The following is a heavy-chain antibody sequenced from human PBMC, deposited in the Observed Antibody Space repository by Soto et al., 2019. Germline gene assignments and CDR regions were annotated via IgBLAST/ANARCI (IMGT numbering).Heavy chain of an antibody. Sequence: GGSLRLSCAASGFTFSSYAMSWVRQAPGKGLEWVSAISGSGGSTYYADSVKGRFTISRDNSKNTLYLQMNSLRAEDTAVYYCAKSLTYYYDSSGYYGADFDYWGQGTLVTVSS. V-gene: IGHV3-23*01. D-gene: IGHD3-22*01. CDR1: GFTFSSYA. CDR2: ISGSGGST. J-gene: IGHJ4*02. CDR3: AKSLTYYYDSSGYYGADFDY.